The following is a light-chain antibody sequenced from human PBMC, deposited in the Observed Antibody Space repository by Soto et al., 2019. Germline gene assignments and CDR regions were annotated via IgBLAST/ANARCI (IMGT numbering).Light chain of an antibody. J-gene: IGKJ5*01. CDR2: GSS. CDR1: QSVSNN. CDR3: LQYNNWPPIT. V-gene: IGKV3-15*01. Sequence: EIVMTQSPATLTEYPGERATPSCRASQSVSNNLAWYQQKPGQAPRLLVYGSSSRATDIPARFSGSGSGTDFTLTISSLQSEDFAVYYCLQYNNWPPITFGQGTRLEIK.